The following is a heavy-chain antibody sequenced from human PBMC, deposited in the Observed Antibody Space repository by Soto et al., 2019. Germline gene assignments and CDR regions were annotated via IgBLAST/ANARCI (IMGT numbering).Heavy chain of an antibody. V-gene: IGHV3-53*02. CDR2: IYSGGST. CDR1: GFTVSSNY. Sequence: EVQLVETGGGLIQPGGSLRLSCAASGFTVSSNYMSWVRQAPGKGLEWVSVIYSGGSTYYADSVKGRFTISRDNSNHTLYLQMTSLRAEDTAVYYCASDYGCIGGSCYSFYWGQGTLVTGSS. D-gene: IGHD2-15*01. J-gene: IGHJ4*02. CDR3: ASDYGCIGGSCYSFY.